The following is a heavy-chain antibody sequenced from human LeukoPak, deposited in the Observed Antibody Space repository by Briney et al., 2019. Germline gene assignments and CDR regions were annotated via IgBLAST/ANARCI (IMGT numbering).Heavy chain of an antibody. J-gene: IGHJ6*03. Sequence: GASVKVSCKASGYTFTGYYVHWVRQAPGQGLEWMGWINPNSGGTNYAQKFQGRVTMTRDTSISTAYMELSRLRSDDTAVYYCARKWFGKEDYYYYMDVWGKGTTVTVSS. D-gene: IGHD3-10*01. CDR3: ARKWFGKEDYYYYMDV. V-gene: IGHV1-2*02. CDR1: GYTFTGYY. CDR2: INPNSGGT.